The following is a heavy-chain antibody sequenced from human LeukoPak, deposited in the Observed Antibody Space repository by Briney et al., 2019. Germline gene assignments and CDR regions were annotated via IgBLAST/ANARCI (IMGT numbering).Heavy chain of an antibody. V-gene: IGHV1-18*01. CDR3: ARTTYYYGSGSYPADY. CDR1: GYTFTSYG. Sequence: ASLKPSCKASGYTFTSYGISWVRQAPGQGLWWMGWITAYNGNTNYAQKLQGRVTMTTDTSTSTAYMELRSLRSDDTAVYYCARTTYYYGSGSYPADYWGQGTLVTVSS. J-gene: IGHJ4*02. CDR2: ITAYNGNT. D-gene: IGHD3-10*01.